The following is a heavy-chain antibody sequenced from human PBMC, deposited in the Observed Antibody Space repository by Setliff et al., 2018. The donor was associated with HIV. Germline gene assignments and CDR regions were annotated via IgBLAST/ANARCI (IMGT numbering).Heavy chain of an antibody. V-gene: IGHV1-8*02. CDR1: GYTFTSYD. CDR3: AKPFGSDGSRQLDS. CDR2: MNPNSGNT. Sequence: AASVKVSCKASGYTFTSYDINWVRQATGQGLEWMGWMNPNSGNTGYAQKFQGRVTMTRNTSISTAYMELSSLRSDDTAIYYCAKPFGSDGSRQLDSWGQGTLVTVLL. J-gene: IGHJ4*02. D-gene: IGHD2-15*01.